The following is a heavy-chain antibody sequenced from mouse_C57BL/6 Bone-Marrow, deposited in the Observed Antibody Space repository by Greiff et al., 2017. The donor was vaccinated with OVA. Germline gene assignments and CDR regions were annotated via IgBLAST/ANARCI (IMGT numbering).Heavy chain of an antibody. D-gene: IGHD1-1*01. CDR3: TTFSYYAPYYFDY. J-gene: IGHJ2*01. V-gene: IGHV14-4*01. Sequence: VQLQQSGAELVRPGASVKLSCTASGFNIKDDYMHWVKQRPEQGLEWIGWIDPENGDTEYASNFQGKATITADTSSNTAYLQLSSLTSEDTAVYYCTTFSYYAPYYFDYWGQGTTLTVSS. CDR1: GFNIKDDY. CDR2: IDPENGDT.